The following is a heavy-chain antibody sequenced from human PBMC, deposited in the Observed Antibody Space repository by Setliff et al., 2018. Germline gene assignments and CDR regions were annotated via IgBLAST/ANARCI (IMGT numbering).Heavy chain of an antibody. Sequence: ASVKVSCKASGYTFTSYYMHWVRQAPGQGLEWMGIINPSGGSTSYAQKFQGRVTMTRDTSTSTVYMELSSLRSEDPAVYYCARDPTGSHLTANAFDIWGQGTMVTVSS. J-gene: IGHJ3*02. V-gene: IGHV1-46*03. CDR1: GYTFTSYY. D-gene: IGHD7-27*01. CDR2: INPSGGST. CDR3: ARDPTGSHLTANAFDI.